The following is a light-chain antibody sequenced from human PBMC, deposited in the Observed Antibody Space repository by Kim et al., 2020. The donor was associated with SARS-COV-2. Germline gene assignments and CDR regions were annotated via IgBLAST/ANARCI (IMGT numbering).Light chain of an antibody. CDR2: GAS. Sequence: SPGERATLTCWASQSLSGSYLAWFQQKPGQAPRLLIYGASGRATDIPDRFSGSGSGTDFTLTISRLEPEDFAVYYCHQYGSSPDTFGQGTRLEIK. V-gene: IGKV3-20*01. CDR1: QSLSGSY. J-gene: IGKJ5*01. CDR3: HQYGSSPDT.